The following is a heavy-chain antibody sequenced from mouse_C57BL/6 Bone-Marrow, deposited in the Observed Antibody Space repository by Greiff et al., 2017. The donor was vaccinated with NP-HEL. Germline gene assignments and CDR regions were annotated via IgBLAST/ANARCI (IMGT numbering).Heavy chain of an antibody. CDR1: GYAFSSSW. V-gene: IGHV1-82*01. D-gene: IGHD2-4*01. J-gene: IGHJ3*01. Sequence: QVQLKESGPELVKPGASVKISCKASGYAFSSSWMNWVKQRPGKGLEWIGRIYPGDGDTNYNGKFKGKATLTADKSSSTAYMQLSSLTSEDSSVYSGASSGEYDYGVWFAYWGQGTLVTVSA. CDR3: ASSGEYDYGVWFAY. CDR2: IYPGDGDT.